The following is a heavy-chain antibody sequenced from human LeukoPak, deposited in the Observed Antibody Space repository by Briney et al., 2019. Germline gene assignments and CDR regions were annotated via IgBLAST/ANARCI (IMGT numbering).Heavy chain of an antibody. CDR2: ISGSGGST. D-gene: IGHD6-13*01. Sequence: GGSLRLSCAASGFTFSSYAMSWVRQAPGKGLEWVSAISGSGGSTYCADSVKGRFTISRDNSKNTLYLQMNSLRAEDTAVYYCAKKYSSSWYGTYYFDYWGQGTLVTVSS. V-gene: IGHV3-23*01. CDR3: AKKYSSSWYGTYYFDY. J-gene: IGHJ4*02. CDR1: GFTFSSYA.